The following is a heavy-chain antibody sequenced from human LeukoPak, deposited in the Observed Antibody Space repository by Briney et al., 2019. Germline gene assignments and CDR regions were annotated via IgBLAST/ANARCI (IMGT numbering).Heavy chain of an antibody. V-gene: IGHV3-11*01. CDR1: GFTFSDYY. CDR3: ARDRPLGGPLDY. CDR2: ISSSGSTI. Sequence: PGGSLRPSCAASGFTFSDYYMSWIRQAPGKGLEWVSYISSSGSTIYYADSVKGRFTISRDNSKNTLYLQMNSLRAEDTAVYYCARDRPLGGPLDYWGQGTLVTVSS. J-gene: IGHJ4*02. D-gene: IGHD3-16*01.